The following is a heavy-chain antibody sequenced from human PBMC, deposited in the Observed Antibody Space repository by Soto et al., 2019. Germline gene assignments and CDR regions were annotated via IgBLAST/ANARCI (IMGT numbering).Heavy chain of an antibody. CDR2: IYYTGST. Sequence: QVQLQESGPGLVRPSETLSLTCTVSGGSISTYYWSWIRQPPGKGLEWIGYIYYTGSTNYNPSLKSRVTISVDTSKNQFSLKLTSVTAADTAVYYCARDGYMYSYSYYGMDVWGQGTTVTVSS. V-gene: IGHV4-59*01. J-gene: IGHJ6*02. D-gene: IGHD5-18*01. CDR3: ARDGYMYSYSYYGMDV. CDR1: GGSISTYY.